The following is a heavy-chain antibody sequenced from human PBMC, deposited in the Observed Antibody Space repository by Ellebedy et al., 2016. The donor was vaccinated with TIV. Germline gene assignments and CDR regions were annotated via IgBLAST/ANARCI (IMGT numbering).Heavy chain of an antibody. CDR2: IAHDGSRE. CDR1: GFTFSDYG. V-gene: IGHV3-30*18. D-gene: IGHD4-17*01. J-gene: IGHJ4*02. CDR3: AKEATVRKSSYFDY. Sequence: GESLKISCEASGFTFSDYGMQWVRQAPGKGLEWVAVIAHDGSREYYADSVKGRFTITRDNSKNTMSLPMDSLRGEDTAVYYCAKEATVRKSSYFDYWGQGNLVTVSS.